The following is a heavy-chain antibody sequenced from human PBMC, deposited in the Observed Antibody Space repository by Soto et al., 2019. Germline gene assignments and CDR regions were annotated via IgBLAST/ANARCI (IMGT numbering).Heavy chain of an antibody. CDR2: VHHSGSS. CDR1: NYSVSSDHY. J-gene: IGHJ4*02. D-gene: IGHD3-22*01. CDR3: AIVLHDSSGSYFDF. Sequence: SETLSLTCAVSNYSVSSDHYWGWIRQPPGKGLEWIGSVHHSGSSYNNPSLLGRLTISVDTANNHFSLKLSTVTAADTAVYYCAIVLHDSSGSYFDFWGQGTLVTVSS. V-gene: IGHV4-38-2*01.